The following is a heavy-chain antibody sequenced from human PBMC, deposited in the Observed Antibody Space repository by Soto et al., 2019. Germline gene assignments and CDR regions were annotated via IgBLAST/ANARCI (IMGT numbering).Heavy chain of an antibody. CDR1: GYTFTSYD. Sequence: ASVKVSWKASGYTFTSYDINWVRQAPGQRLEWMGWINAGNGNTKYSQKFQGRVTITRDTSASTAYMELSSLRSEDTAVYYCARSIVVVTAADYWGQGTLVTVSS. V-gene: IGHV1-3*01. J-gene: IGHJ4*02. CDR2: INAGNGNT. D-gene: IGHD2-21*02. CDR3: ARSIVVVTAADY.